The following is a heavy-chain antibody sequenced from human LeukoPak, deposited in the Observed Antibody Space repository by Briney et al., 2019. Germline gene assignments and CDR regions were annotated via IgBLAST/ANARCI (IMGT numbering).Heavy chain of an antibody. V-gene: IGHV3-23*01. Sequence: HAAGSLSLSCAASAFTFSSYAMSWVRQAPGKGLEWVSYTSSSGRNTDYTDSGKGRFTIYRDNSKNTLSLQMKNLRAEDTAVYYCAKDRGSRDYFDYWGQGTLVTVSS. CDR2: TSSSGRNT. CDR3: AKDRGSRDYFDY. CDR1: AFTFSSYA. J-gene: IGHJ4*02. D-gene: IGHD1-26*01.